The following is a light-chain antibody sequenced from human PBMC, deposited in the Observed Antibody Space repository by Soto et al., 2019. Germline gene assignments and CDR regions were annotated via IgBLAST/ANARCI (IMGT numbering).Light chain of an antibody. CDR3: QQSYDNLT. J-gene: IGKJ3*01. CDR1: QSISSN. V-gene: IGKV1-39*01. CDR2: GAS. Sequence: DIQMTQSPSSLSASVGATVTITCRASQSISSNLNWYQHKAGEAPKLLIYGASRLQSGVPSRFSGRGSGTDFTLTISSLQPEDFATYLCQQSYDNLTFGPGTTVDVK.